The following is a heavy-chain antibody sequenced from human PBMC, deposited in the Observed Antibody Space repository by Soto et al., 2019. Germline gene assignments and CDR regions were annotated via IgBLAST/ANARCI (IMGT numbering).Heavy chain of an antibody. J-gene: IGHJ4*02. V-gene: IGHV4-34*01. CDR3: ARASGNYPFVF. Sequence: QVQLQQWGAGLLRPSETLSLTCAVYGGSFSDYYWTWIRQPPGKGLEWIGEIHHSGSTIYNPSLKSRVTISVESSKRQFSLKTTSMTAADTAVYYCARASGNYPFVFWGQGTLVTVSS. D-gene: IGHD1-26*01. CDR1: GGSFSDYY. CDR2: IHHSGST.